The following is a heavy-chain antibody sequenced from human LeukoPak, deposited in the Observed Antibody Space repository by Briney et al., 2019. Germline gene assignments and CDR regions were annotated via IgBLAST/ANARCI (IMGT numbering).Heavy chain of an antibody. CDR1: GYTFTTYG. CDR2: ISAYNGNT. J-gene: IGHJ4*02. V-gene: IGHV1-18*01. CDR3: ARGPFYYGSGSYYTKDY. Sequence: ASVKVSCKASGYTFTTYGISWVRQAPGQGLEWMGWISAYNGNTNYAQKLQGRVTMTTDTSTSTACMELRSLRSDDTAVYYCARGPFYYGSGSYYTKDYWGQGTLVTVSS. D-gene: IGHD3-10*01.